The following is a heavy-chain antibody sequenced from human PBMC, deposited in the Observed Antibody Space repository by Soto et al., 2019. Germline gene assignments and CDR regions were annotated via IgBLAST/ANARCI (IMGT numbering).Heavy chain of an antibody. J-gene: IGHJ4*02. CDR3: ARDSDPRMIREIIMDDFDY. CDR2: ISYDGSKN. D-gene: IGHD3-16*01. V-gene: IGHV3-30*03. CDR1: GLTFSNYG. Sequence: QVQLVESGGAEVQPGRSLRLSCAASGLTFSNYGMHWVRQAPGKGLEWVAVISYDGSKNYYSDSVKGRFTISRDNSKTTLYLQMNNLKTEDTAVYYCARDSDPRMIREIIMDDFDYWGQGTLVTVSS.